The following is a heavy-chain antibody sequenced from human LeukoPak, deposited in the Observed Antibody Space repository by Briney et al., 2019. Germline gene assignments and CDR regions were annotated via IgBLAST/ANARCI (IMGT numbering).Heavy chain of an antibody. CDR2: IYYSGST. CDR3: ASSSYYNYYYMDV. V-gene: IGHV4-59*01. CDR1: GGSISSYY. J-gene: IGHJ6*03. Sequence: SETLSLTCTVSGGSISSYYWSWIRQPPGKGLEWIGYIYYSGSTNYNPSLKSRVTISVDTSKNQFSPKLSSVTAADTAVYYCASSSYYNYYYMDVWGKGTTVTVSS. D-gene: IGHD3-10*01.